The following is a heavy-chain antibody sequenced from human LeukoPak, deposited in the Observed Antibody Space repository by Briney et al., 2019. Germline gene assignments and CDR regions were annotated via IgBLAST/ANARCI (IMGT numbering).Heavy chain of an antibody. D-gene: IGHD3-10*01. J-gene: IGHJ3*02. V-gene: IGHV1-2*02. Sequence: GASVKVSCKAAGYRFSGHYMHWVRQAPGQGLEWMGWINPNSGGTNYAQKFQGRVTLTRDTSISTAYMELSRLRSDDTAMYYCARNLWFGESTDAFNIWGQGTMVTVSS. CDR1: GYRFSGHY. CDR3: ARNLWFGESTDAFNI. CDR2: INPNSGGT.